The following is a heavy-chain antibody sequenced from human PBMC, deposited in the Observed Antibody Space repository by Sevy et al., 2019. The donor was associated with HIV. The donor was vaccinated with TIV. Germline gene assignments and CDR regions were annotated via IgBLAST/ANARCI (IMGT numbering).Heavy chain of an antibody. Sequence: GGSLRLSCAASGFTFSSYAMSWVRQAPGKVLEWVSAISGGGGSTYYADSVKGRFTISRDNSKNTLYLQMNSLRAEDTAVYYCAKFIVVPAANHRSWFDPWGQGTLVTVSS. J-gene: IGHJ5*02. CDR2: ISGGGGST. CDR1: GFTFSSYA. D-gene: IGHD2-2*01. CDR3: AKFIVVPAANHRSWFDP. V-gene: IGHV3-23*01.